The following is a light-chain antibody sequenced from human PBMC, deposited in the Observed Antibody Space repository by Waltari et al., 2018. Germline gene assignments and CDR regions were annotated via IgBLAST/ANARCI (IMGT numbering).Light chain of an antibody. CDR1: SNNVGRYA. Sequence: QSALTQEASVSGTVGQKVTLSCSGDSNNVGRYAVGWYQQISHGAPKTVMFGNSLPSGIPDRFSGSKSGTTASLTISGLQAEDEGDYYCSTWDFHLGYVFGPGTRVTVL. CDR3: STWDFHLGYV. J-gene: IGLJ1*01. V-gene: IGLV1-44*01. CDR2: GNS.